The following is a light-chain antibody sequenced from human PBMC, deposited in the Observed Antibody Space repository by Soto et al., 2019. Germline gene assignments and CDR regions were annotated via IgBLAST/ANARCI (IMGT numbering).Light chain of an antibody. Sequence: EIVMTQSPATLSVSPGERATLSCRASQSVSSNLAWYQQKPGQAPRLLIYGASTRATGIPARFSGSGSETEFTLTISSLQSEDFAVYYCQQYNSWPRTFGQGTKLEIK. J-gene: IGKJ2*01. CDR1: QSVSSN. V-gene: IGKV3-15*01. CDR2: GAS. CDR3: QQYNSWPRT.